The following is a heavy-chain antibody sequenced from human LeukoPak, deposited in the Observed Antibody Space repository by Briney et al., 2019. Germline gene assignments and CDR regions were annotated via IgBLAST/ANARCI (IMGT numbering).Heavy chain of an antibody. CDR3: ARDYLRRNWNTAHWFDP. D-gene: IGHD1/OR15-1a*01. CDR2: ISYDGSNK. V-gene: IGHV3-30-3*01. Sequence: PGGSLRLSCAASGFTLSSYAMHWVRQAPGKGLEWVAVISYDGSNKYYADSVKGRFTISRDNSKNTLYLQMNSLRAEDTAVYYCARDYLRRNWNTAHWFDPWGQGTLVTVSS. J-gene: IGHJ5*02. CDR1: GFTLSSYA.